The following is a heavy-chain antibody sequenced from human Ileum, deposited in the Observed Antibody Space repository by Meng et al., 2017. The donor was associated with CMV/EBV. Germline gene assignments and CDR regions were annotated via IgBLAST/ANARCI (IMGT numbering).Heavy chain of an antibody. D-gene: IGHD5-12*01. V-gene: IGHV3-74*01. Sequence: LRLSCAASGFTFSSYWMHWVRQPTGKGLVWVSHINGDGRTTSYADSVKGRFTVSRDNAKNTLYLQMDSLRAEDTAIYYCARSYRDLWGQGTLVTVSS. CDR1: GFTFSSYW. CDR2: INGDGRTT. CDR3: ARSYRDL. J-gene: IGHJ5*02.